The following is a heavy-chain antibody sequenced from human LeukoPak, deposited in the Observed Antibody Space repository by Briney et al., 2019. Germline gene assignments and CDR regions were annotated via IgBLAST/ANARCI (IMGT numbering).Heavy chain of an antibody. CDR1: GFTFSSYG. D-gene: IGHD3-10*01. Sequence: GGSLRLSCAASGFTFSSYGMHWVRQAPDKGLEWVAVIWYDGSNKYYADSVKGRFTIPRDNSKNTLYLQMNSLRAEDTAVYYCAKDPYYGSGSYYLGYWGQGTLVTVSS. CDR2: IWYDGSNK. J-gene: IGHJ4*02. V-gene: IGHV3-33*06. CDR3: AKDPYYGSGSYYLGY.